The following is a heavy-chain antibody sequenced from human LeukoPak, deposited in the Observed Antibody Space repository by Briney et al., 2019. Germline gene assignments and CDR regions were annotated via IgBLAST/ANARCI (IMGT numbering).Heavy chain of an antibody. CDR3: ARESYDILTGFLDY. D-gene: IGHD3-9*01. J-gene: IGHJ4*02. Sequence: ASVKVSCKATGYTFTSYDINWVRQATGQGLEWMGWMNPNSGNTGYAQKFQGRVTMTRDTSTSTVYMELSSLRSEDTAVYYCARESYDILTGFLDYWGQGTLVTVSS. CDR2: MNPNSGNT. V-gene: IGHV1-8*01. CDR1: GYTFTSYD.